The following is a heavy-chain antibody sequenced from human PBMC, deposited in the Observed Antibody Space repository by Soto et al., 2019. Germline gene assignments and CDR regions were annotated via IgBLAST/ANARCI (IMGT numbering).Heavy chain of an antibody. CDR3: ARSPSYYYYYLDV. V-gene: IGHV4-59*08. Sequence: SETLSLTCTVSGGSISSYYWSWIRQPPGKGLEWIGYIYYSGSTDYNPSLKSRVTISVDTSKNQFSLKVSSVTAADTAVYYCARSPSYYYYYLDVWGKGTTVTVSS. CDR1: GGSISSYY. CDR2: IYYSGST. J-gene: IGHJ6*03.